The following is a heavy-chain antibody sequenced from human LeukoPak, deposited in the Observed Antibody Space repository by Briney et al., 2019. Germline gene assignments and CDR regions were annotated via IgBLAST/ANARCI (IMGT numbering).Heavy chain of an antibody. CDR1: GGSISRSSYY. J-gene: IGHJ4*02. D-gene: IGHD2/OR15-2a*01. CDR2: IYYGGST. V-gene: IGHV4-39*02. Sequence: SETLSLTCTVSGGSISRSSYYWGWIRQTPGKGPEWIGSIYYGGSTYYNPSLKSRVTISVDASKNQFSLKLSSVTAADTAVYYCAREGFYGTCFDYWGQGTLVTVSS. CDR3: AREGFYGTCFDY.